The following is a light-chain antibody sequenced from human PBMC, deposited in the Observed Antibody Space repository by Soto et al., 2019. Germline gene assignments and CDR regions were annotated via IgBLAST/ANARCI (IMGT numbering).Light chain of an antibody. CDR1: QSVSSN. CDR3: QQYNDWPQT. Sequence: EIVMTQSPVTLSVSPGERATLSCRASQSVSSNLAWYQQKPGQAPSLLIYGAFTRATGIPARFSGTGSGTEFTLTIRSMQSEDFALYYCQQYNDWPQTFGQGTKVDIK. J-gene: IGKJ1*01. CDR2: GAF. V-gene: IGKV3-15*01.